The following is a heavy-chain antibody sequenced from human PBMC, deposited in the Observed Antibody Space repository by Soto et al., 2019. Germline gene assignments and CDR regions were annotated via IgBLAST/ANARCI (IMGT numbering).Heavy chain of an antibody. CDR3: AKRFRGVLLNPEVD. J-gene: IGHJ4*02. D-gene: IGHD3-10*01. CDR2: ISGSGGYT. CDR1: GLTFSSYA. Sequence: EVQLLESGGDLVQPGGSLRLSCAASGLTFSSYAMSWVRQAPGKGLEWVAVISGSGGYTDYADSVKGRFTISRDNSKNTLFLQMHSLRAEDTALYYGAKRFRGVLLNPEVDWGQGTLVTVSS. V-gene: IGHV3-23*01.